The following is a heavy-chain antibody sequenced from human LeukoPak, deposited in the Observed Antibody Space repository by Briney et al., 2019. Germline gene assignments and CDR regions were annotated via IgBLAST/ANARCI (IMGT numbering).Heavy chain of an antibody. CDR2: ISSSSGYI. CDR1: GFTFSSYS. V-gene: IGHV3-21*01. J-gene: IGHJ4*02. Sequence: GGSLRLSCAASGFTFSSYSMNWVRQAPGKGLEWVSSISSSSGYIYYADSVKGRFTISRDNAKNSLYLQMNSLRAEDTAVYYCARDMRDGYNSPFDYWGQGTLVTVSS. D-gene: IGHD5-24*01. CDR3: ARDMRDGYNSPFDY.